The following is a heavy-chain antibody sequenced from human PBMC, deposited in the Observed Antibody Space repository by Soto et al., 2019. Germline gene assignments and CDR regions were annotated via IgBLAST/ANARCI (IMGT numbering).Heavy chain of an antibody. D-gene: IGHD1-1*01. CDR2: ISGGPGST. Sequence: GGSLRLSCEASGFTFNTYAMSWVRQAPGKGLEWVSAISGGPGSTYYADSVKGRFTISRDNSKNTLFLQMNNLRAEDTAIYYCARDAPITTTGPYDDDAFDIWGQGTMVTVSS. CDR1: GFTFNTYA. CDR3: ARDAPITTTGPYDDDAFDI. J-gene: IGHJ3*02. V-gene: IGHV3-23*01.